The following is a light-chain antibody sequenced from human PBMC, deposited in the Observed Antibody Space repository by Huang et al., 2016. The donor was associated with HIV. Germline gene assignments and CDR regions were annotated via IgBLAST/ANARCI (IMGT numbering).Light chain of an antibody. CDR3: QQYNNWPPWT. CDR1: QSVSSN. CDR2: GAS. J-gene: IGKJ1*01. V-gene: IGKV3-15*01. Sequence: EIVMTQSPATLSVSPGERATLSCRASQSVSSNLAWYQQKPGQAPRLLSYGASTRATGIPARFTLTISSLQSEDFAVYYCQQYNNWPPWTFGQGTKVEVK.